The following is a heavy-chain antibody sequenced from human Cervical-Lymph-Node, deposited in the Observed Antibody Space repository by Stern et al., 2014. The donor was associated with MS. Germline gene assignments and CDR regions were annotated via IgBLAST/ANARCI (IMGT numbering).Heavy chain of an antibody. CDR3: AKHRGEGWNYAFWFDP. Sequence: VQLLESGGGVVPPGTSLRLSCAASRFTFDNYGMHWVRQAPGKGLEWVALISYDGSNKHYADSVKGRFTISRDNSNNTLFLQMNSLRAEDTAVYYCAKHRGEGWNYAFWFDPWGQGTLVTVSS. CDR2: ISYDGSNK. J-gene: IGHJ5*02. V-gene: IGHV3-30*18. CDR1: RFTFDNYG. D-gene: IGHD1-7*01.